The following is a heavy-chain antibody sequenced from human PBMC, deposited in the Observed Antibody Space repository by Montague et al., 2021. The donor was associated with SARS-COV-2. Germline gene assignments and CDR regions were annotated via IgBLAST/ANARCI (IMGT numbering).Heavy chain of an antibody. CDR1: GGSISRSSYY. CDR3: ARHSRGYPGHSYFDS. CDR2: ISYNGGA. J-gene: IGHJ4*02. D-gene: IGHD5-12*01. V-gene: IGHV4-39*01. Sequence: SETLSLTCTVSGGSISRSSYYWAWLRQPPGKGLEWIGSISYNGGAYDNPSLESRVSISVDTSKRQFFLTLSSVTAADTAVYYCARHSRGYPGHSYFDSWGQGTLVTVSS.